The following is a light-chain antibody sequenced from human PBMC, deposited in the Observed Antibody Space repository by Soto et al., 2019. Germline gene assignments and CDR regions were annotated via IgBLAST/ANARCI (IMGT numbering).Light chain of an antibody. CDR2: GAS. CDR1: HTVTSK. V-gene: IGKV3-15*01. J-gene: IGKJ1*01. CDR3: QQYGSSPQT. Sequence: EIVMTQSPATLSVSPGERATLSCRASHTVTSKLAWYQQKPGQAPRLLMYGASTRATGIPARFSGSGSGTEFTLTISSLQSEDFAVYYCQQYGSSPQTFGQGTKVEIK.